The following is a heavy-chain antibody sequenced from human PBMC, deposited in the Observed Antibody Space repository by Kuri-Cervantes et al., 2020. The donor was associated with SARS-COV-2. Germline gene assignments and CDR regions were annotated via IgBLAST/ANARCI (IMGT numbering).Heavy chain of an antibody. CDR2: ISYDGSNK. D-gene: IGHD2-8*02. J-gene: IGHJ4*02. Sequence: GEFLRISCAASGFTFSSYWMSWVRQAPGKGLEWVAVISYDGSNKYYADSVRGRFTISRDNLNNILYLHMNSLRTEDTAVYFCAKDLRTPGAGPDYWGQGTLVTVSS. CDR3: AKDLRTPGAGPDY. CDR1: GFTFSSYW. V-gene: IGHV3-30*18.